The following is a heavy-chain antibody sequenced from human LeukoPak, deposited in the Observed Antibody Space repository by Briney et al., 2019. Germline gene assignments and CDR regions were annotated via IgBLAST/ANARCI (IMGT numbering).Heavy chain of an antibody. D-gene: IGHD6-6*01. J-gene: IGHJ4*02. V-gene: IGHV3-9*01. CDR2: ISWNSGSI. CDR3: AKAVSSSSYLFDY. Sequence: GGSLRLSCAASGFTFSSYWMHWVRQAPGKGLEWVSGISWNSGSIGYADSVKGRFTISRDNAKNSLYLQTNSLRAEDTALYYCAKAVSSSSYLFDYWGQGTLVTVSS. CDR1: GFTFSSYW.